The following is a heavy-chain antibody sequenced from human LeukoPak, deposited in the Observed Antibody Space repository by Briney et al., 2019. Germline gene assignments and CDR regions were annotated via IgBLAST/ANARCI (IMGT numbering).Heavy chain of an antibody. CDR3: ARDPDASDYWNWFDP. Sequence: SETLSLTCTVSGDSITSSSYYWGWIRQPPGKGLEWIGSIYYSGSTYYNPSLKSRVTISVDTSKNQFSLKLSSVTAADTAVYYCARDPDASDYWNWFDPWGQGTLVTVSS. J-gene: IGHJ5*02. V-gene: IGHV4-39*07. CDR1: GDSITSSSYY. D-gene: IGHD5-12*01. CDR2: IYYSGST.